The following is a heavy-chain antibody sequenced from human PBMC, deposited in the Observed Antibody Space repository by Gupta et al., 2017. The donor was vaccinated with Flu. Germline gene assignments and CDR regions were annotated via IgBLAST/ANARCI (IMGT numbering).Heavy chain of an antibody. Sequence: QLQLQESGHGLVKPSETLSLTCTVSGGSISSSSYYWGWIRQPPGKGLEWIGSSYYSGSTYYNPSLKSRVTISVDTSKNQFSLKLSSVTAADTAVYYCARHPPYCTNGVCYKGAFDIWGQGTMVTVSS. D-gene: IGHD2-8*01. CDR2: SYYSGST. J-gene: IGHJ3*02. V-gene: IGHV4-39*01. CDR1: GGSISSSSYY. CDR3: ARHPPYCTNGVCYKGAFDI.